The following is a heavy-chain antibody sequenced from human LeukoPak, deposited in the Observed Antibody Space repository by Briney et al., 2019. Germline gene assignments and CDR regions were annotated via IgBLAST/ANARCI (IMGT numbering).Heavy chain of an antibody. Sequence: GGSLRPSCAASGFTFSSYSMNWVRQAPGKGLEWVSYISSSSSTIYYADSVKGRFTISRDNAKNSLYLQMNSLRAEDTAVYYCARPRYCSSTSCPYYFDYWDQGTLVTVSS. D-gene: IGHD2-2*01. J-gene: IGHJ4*02. CDR1: GFTFSSYS. CDR2: ISSSSSTI. CDR3: ARPRYCSSTSCPYYFDY. V-gene: IGHV3-48*01.